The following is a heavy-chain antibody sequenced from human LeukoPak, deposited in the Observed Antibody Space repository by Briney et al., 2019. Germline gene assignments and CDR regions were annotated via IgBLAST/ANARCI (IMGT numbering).Heavy chain of an antibody. D-gene: IGHD1-26*01. CDR2: LGIAGDT. Sequence: PGGSLRLSCAASGFTVSSYAMHWVRQPIGKGPEWVSALGIAGDTFYPGSVKGRFTISRENAKNSLYLQMNSLRAEDTAMYYCARQKQSHGNFDYWGQGTLVTVSS. V-gene: IGHV3-13*01. J-gene: IGHJ4*02. CDR3: ARQKQSHGNFDY. CDR1: GFTVSSYA.